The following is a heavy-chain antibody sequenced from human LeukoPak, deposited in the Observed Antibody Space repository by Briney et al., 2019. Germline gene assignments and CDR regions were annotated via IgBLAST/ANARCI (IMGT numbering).Heavy chain of an antibody. Sequence: SETLSLTCAVYGGSFSGYYWSWIRQPPGKGLEWIGEINHSGSTNYNPSLKSRVTISVDTSKNQFSLKLSSVTAADTAVYYCARERSAARPFDYWGQGTLVTASS. CDR2: INHSGST. CDR1: GGSFSGYY. D-gene: IGHD6-6*01. V-gene: IGHV4-34*01. J-gene: IGHJ4*02. CDR3: ARERSAARPFDY.